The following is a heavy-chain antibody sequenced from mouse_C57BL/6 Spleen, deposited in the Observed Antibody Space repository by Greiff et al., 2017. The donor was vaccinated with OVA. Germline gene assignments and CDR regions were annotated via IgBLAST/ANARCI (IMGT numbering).Heavy chain of an antibody. CDR2: IDPETGGT. V-gene: IGHV1-15*01. J-gene: IGHJ1*03. D-gene: IGHD1-1*01. CDR1: GYTFTDYE. CDR3: TRGEYYYGSSYGYFDV. Sequence: QVHVKQSGAELVRPGASVTLSCKASGYTFTDYEMHWVKQTPVHGLEWIGAIDPETGGTAYNQKFKGKAILTADKSSSTAYMELRSLTSEDSAVYYCTRGEYYYGSSYGYFDVWGTGTTVTVSS.